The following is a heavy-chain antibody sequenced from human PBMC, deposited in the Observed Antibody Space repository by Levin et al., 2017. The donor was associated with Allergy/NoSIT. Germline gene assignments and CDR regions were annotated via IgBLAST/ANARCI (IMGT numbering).Heavy chain of an antibody. Sequence: SQTLSLTCAVSGYSIRSGYYWGWIRQPPGKGLEWIGSIYHSGSTYYNPSLKSRVTISVDTSKNQFSLKLSSVTAADTAVYYCARVPGTENWFDPWGQGTLVTVSS. V-gene: IGHV4-38-2*01. CDR2: IYHSGST. J-gene: IGHJ5*02. CDR1: GYSIRSGYY. CDR3: ARVPGTENWFDP. D-gene: IGHD3-10*01.